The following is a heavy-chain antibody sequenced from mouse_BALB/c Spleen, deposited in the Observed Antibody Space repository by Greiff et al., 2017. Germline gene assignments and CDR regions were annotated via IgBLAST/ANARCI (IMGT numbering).Heavy chain of an antibody. CDR3: TRVERQLGGFAY. D-gene: IGHD3-2*01. J-gene: IGHJ3*01. CDR2: ISSGGSYT. CDR1: GFTFSSYT. V-gene: IGHV5-6-4*01. Sequence: EVKLVESGGGLVKPGGSLKLSCAASGFTFSSYTMSWVRQTPEKRLEWVATISSGGSYTYYPDSVKGRFTISRDNAKNTLYLQMSSLKSEDTAMYYCTRVERQLGGFAYWGQGTLVTVSA.